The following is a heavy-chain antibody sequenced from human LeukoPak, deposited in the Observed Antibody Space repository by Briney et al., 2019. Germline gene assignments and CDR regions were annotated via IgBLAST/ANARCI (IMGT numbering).Heavy chain of an antibody. CDR1: GYTFTSYY. CDR3: ARDQVHDAFDV. CDR2: IKPSGGT. V-gene: IGHV1-2*02. J-gene: IGHJ3*01. Sequence: ASVKVSCKASGYTFTSYYIHWVRQAPGQGLEWMGWIKPSGGTHYAQKFQGRVTVTRDTSISTAYMELSSLTSDDTAVYFCARDQVHDAFDVWGQGTMVTVSS.